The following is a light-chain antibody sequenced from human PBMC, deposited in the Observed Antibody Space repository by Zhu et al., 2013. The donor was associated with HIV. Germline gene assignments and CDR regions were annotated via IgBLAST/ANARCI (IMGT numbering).Light chain of an antibody. Sequence: DIQLTQSPTFLSVSVTERVTITCRASQGIGTYLAWYQHKPGQAPKLLIYSASTLQSAVPSRFSGSGSGTLFTLTISSLQPEDFATYYCQHFNSYPLTFGGGPRWRSN. CDR1: QGIGTY. V-gene: IGKV1-9*01. CDR3: QHFNSYPLT. J-gene: IGKJ4*01. CDR2: SAS.